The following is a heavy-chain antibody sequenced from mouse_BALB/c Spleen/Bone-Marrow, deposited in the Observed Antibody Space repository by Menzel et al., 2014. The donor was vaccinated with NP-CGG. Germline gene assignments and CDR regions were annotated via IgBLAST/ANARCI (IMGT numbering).Heavy chain of an antibody. D-gene: IGHD1-1*01. Sequence: VQLKESGGDLVKPGGSLKLSCAASGFTFSTYGMSWVRQTPDKRLEWVATISSGGGYTYYPDSVKGRFTISRDNANNTLYLQMSSLKSEDTAMYYCTRQRSWDHYAKDYWGQGTSVTVSS. V-gene: IGHV5-6*01. CDR3: TRQRSWDHYAKDY. J-gene: IGHJ4*01. CDR1: GFTFSTYG. CDR2: ISSGGGYT.